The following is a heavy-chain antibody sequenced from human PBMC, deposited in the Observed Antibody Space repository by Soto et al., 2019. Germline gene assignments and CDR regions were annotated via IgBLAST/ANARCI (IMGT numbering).Heavy chain of an antibody. CDR3: ARDTEEYSGFRFAFDI. Sequence: ASVKVSCKASGGTFSSYTISWVRQAPGQGLEWMGRIIPILGIANYAQKFQGRVTITAYKSTSTAYMELSSLRSEDTAVYYCARDTEEYSGFRFAFDIWGQGTMVTVSS. V-gene: IGHV1-69*04. CDR2: IIPILGIA. D-gene: IGHD5-12*01. J-gene: IGHJ3*02. CDR1: GGTFSSYT.